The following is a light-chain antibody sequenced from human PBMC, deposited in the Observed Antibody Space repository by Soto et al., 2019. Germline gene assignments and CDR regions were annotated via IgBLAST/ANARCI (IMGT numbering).Light chain of an antibody. CDR3: QQYNSYWT. Sequence: DLQMTQSPSTLSASVGDRVTITCRASQSISSWLAWYQQKPGKAPKLLIYKASSLESGVPSRFSGSGSGTAFTLTISSLQPDDFATYYGQQYNSYWTFGQGTKVEIK. CDR2: KAS. CDR1: QSISSW. J-gene: IGKJ1*01. V-gene: IGKV1-5*03.